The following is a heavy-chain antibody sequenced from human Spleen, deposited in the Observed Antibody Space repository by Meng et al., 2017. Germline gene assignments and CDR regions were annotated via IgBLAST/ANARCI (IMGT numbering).Heavy chain of an antibody. CDR3: AGGPWEFDY. V-gene: IGHV4-61*01. CDR2: IDYSRRT. Sequence: QVQLPESGPGLVRPSETLSLTCTVSGASVSSGTYYWTWIRQPPGKGLEWVGFIDYSRRTNYYPSLKSRVTISVDTSKNQFSLKLTSVTAADTAVYYCAGGPWEFDYLGQGTLVTVSS. CDR1: GASVSSGTYY. J-gene: IGHJ4*02. D-gene: IGHD1-26*01.